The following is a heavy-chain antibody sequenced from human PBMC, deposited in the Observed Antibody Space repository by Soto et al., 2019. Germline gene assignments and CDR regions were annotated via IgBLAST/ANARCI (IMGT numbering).Heavy chain of an antibody. Sequence: QVQLVQSGAEVKKPGASVKISCKASGYTFTTYYIHWVRQAPGKGLEWMGIINPTDGATTYAQKFQGRVIMTVDTSASIVYMELSSLRSEDTAVYYCARARGWFDPWGQGTLVTVSS. V-gene: IGHV1-46*01. CDR3: ARARGWFDP. D-gene: IGHD3-10*01. CDR2: INPTDGAT. CDR1: GYTFTTYY. J-gene: IGHJ5*02.